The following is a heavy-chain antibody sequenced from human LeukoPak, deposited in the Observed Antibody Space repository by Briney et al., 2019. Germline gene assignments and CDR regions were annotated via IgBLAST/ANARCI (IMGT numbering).Heavy chain of an antibody. CDR2: AHPDTGYA. V-gene: IGHV1-8*01. CDR1: GYPFTTYE. J-gene: IGHJ5*02. Sequence: ASVKVSCKTSGYPFTTYEINWGRQAAGQGLEWMGWAHPDTGYADYAQKFQGRVTMTSDTSISTAYMELSSLRSDDTAVDFCARGPRNDPWGERSLVTVSS. D-gene: IGHD1-14*01. CDR3: ARGPRNDP.